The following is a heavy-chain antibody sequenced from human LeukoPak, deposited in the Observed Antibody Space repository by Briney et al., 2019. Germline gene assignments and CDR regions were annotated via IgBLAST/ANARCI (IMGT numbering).Heavy chain of an antibody. V-gene: IGHV3-30*18. D-gene: IGHD5-12*01. CDR1: GFTFSYYS. Sequence: GGSLRLSCAASGFTFSYYSMNWVRQAPGKGLEWVALISYDGSNKYCADSVMGRFTISRDNAKDSLYLQMNSLRAEDTALYYCAKDKGYSGYDVSFDYWGQGTLVTVSS. CDR2: ISYDGSNK. J-gene: IGHJ4*02. CDR3: AKDKGYSGYDVSFDY.